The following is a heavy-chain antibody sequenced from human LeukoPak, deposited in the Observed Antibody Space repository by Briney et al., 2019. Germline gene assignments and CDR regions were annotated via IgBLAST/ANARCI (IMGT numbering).Heavy chain of an antibody. D-gene: IGHD6-19*01. CDR3: AREILAPGIAVAGPMGWFDT. CDR1: GGTFSSYA. CDR2: IIPIFGTA. V-gene: IGHV1-69*13. Sequence: SVKVSCKASGGTFSSYAISWVRQAPGQGLEWMGWIIPIFGTANYAQKFQGRVTITADQSTSTAYMELSSLRSEDTAVSYCAREILAPGIAVAGPMGWFDTWGQGTLVTVSS. J-gene: IGHJ5*02.